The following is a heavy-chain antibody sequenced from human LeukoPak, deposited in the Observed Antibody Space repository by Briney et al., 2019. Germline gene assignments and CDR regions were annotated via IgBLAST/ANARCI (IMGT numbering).Heavy chain of an antibody. CDR2: IYTTSGST. J-gene: IGHJ4*02. CDR3: ARDQGGSRRDSDY. D-gene: IGHD1-26*01. V-gene: IGHV4-4*07. Sequence: SETLSLTCTVSGASVTSHFWNRIRQPAGKGLEWIGRIYTTSGSTNYNPSLKSRVTMSVDTSKNQFSLNLSSVTAADTAVYYCARDQGGSRRDSDYWGQGTLVTVSS. CDR1: GASVTSHF.